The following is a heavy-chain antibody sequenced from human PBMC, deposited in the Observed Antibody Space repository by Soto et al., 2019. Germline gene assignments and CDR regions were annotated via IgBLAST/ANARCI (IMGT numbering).Heavy chain of an antibody. J-gene: IGHJ4*02. Sequence: GSLRLSCAASGFTFSSYAMSWVRQAPGKGLEWVSGISGSGGSTYYVDSVKGRFTISRDNSKNTLYLQMNSLRAEDTAVYYCAKDRDDILTGYRAYWGQGTLVTVSS. CDR3: AKDRDDILTGYRAY. D-gene: IGHD3-9*01. CDR2: ISGSGGST. V-gene: IGHV3-23*01. CDR1: GFTFSSYA.